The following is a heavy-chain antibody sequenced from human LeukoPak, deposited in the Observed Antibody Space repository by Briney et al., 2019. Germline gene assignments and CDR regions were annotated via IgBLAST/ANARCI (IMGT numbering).Heavy chain of an antibody. Sequence: SETLSLTCTVSGYSISSTYYGAWIRQPPGKGLEWIATISHSGSTYYTPSLKSRLTISLDTSKNHFSPRLSSVTAADTAVYYCARVNAPVATFDYWGLGILVTVSS. CDR1: GYSISSTYY. V-gene: IGHV4-38-2*02. J-gene: IGHJ4*02. D-gene: IGHD1-1*01. CDR2: ISHSGST. CDR3: ARVNAPVATFDY.